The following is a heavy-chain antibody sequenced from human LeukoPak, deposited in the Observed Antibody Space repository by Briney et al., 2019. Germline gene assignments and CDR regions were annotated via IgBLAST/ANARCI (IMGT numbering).Heavy chain of an antibody. CDR1: GGSISTYY. D-gene: IGHD6-13*01. CDR2: IYYSGST. V-gene: IGHV4-59*12. CDR3: ARGIRIAAAGRAFDI. J-gene: IGHJ3*02. Sequence: SETLSLTCTVSGGSISTYYWSWIRQPPGKGLEWIGYIYYSGSTNYNPSLKSRVTISVDTSKNQFSLKLSSVTAADTAVYYCARGIRIAAAGRAFDIWGQGTMVTVSS.